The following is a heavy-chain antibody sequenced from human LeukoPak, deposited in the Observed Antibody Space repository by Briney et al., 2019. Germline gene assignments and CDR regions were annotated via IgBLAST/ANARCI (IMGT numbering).Heavy chain of an antibody. CDR3: ARDRGVRGVFDY. D-gene: IGHD3-10*01. V-gene: IGHV3-33*01. Sequence: GSLRLSCAASGFTFSSYGMHWVRQAPGKGLEWVAVIWYDGSNKYYADSVKGRFTISRDNSKNTLYLQMNSLRAEDTAVYYCARDRGVRGVFDYWGQGTLVTVSS. CDR2: IWYDGSNK. CDR1: GFTFSSYG. J-gene: IGHJ4*02.